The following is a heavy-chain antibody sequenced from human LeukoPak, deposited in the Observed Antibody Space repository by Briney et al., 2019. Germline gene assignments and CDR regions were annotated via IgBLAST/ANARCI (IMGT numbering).Heavy chain of an antibody. CDR1: GFTFSNYG. J-gene: IGHJ5*02. D-gene: IGHD6-19*01. V-gene: IGHV3-23*01. CDR2: IRSSGGNP. CDR3: ARVGSGWFSTFDT. Sequence: GGSLRLSCAASGFTFSNYGMTWVRQAPGKGLEWVSTIRSSGGNPYYADSVKGRFTISRDNSNNILYLQMNSLRAEDTAVYYCARVGSGWFSTFDTWGQGTRVTVSS.